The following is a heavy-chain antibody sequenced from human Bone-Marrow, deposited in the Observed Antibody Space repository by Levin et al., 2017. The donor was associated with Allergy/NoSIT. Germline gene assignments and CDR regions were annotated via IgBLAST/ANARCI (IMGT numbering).Heavy chain of an antibody. D-gene: IGHD2-15*01. CDR3: ARVVVVAAARGYLDP. CDR1: GASISSGDYS. Sequence: LRLSCAVSGASISSGDYSWSWIRQPPGKGLEWIGYIYYTGRTYYNPSLESRVTMSLDKSKNQFSLKFSSVTAADTAVYYCARVVVVAAARGYLDPWGQGTLVTVSS. V-gene: IGHV4-30-2*01. J-gene: IGHJ5*02. CDR2: IYYTGRT.